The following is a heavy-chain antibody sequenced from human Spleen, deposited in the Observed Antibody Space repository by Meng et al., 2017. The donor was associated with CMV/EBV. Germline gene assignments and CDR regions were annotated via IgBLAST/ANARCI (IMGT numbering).Heavy chain of an antibody. CDR3: ARGGYTSGSGWFDP. D-gene: IGHD5-12*01. CDR2: IYSDGRT. Sequence: SRDSIRTGGFYWNWTRQHAEKGLEWIGYIYSDGRTYYTPSLKSRLTISLDTPQNQFSLNLISVTAADTAVYYCARGGYTSGSGWFDPWGQGTLVTVSS. CDR1: RDSIRTGGFY. V-gene: IGHV4-31*02. J-gene: IGHJ5*02.